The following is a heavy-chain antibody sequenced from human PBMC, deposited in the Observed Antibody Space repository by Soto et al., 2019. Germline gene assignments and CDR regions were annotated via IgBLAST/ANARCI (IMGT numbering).Heavy chain of an antibody. V-gene: IGHV4-39*01. CDR1: GGSISSSSYY. Sequence: QLQLQESGPGLVKPSETLSLTCTVSGGSISSSSYYWGWIRQPPGKGLEWIGSIYYSGSTYYNPSLKSRVTISVDTSKNQFSLKLSSVTAEDTAVYYCARQWQPLNCFDPWGQGTLVTGSS. CDR3: ARQWQPLNCFDP. CDR2: IYYSGST. D-gene: IGHD6-13*01. J-gene: IGHJ5*02.